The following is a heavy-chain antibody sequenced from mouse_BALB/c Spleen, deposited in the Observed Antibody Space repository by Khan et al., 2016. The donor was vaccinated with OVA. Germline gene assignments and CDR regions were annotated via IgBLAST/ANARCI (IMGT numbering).Heavy chain of an antibody. CDR2: ISDGGTYT. CDR3: ARDGVLRPFAY. D-gene: IGHD1-1*01. Sequence: VELVESGGGLVKPGGSLKLSCAASGFTFSDSDMFWVRQTPEKRLEWVATISDGGTYTYYPDSVKGRFTISRDNAKNNLYLQMSSLKSEDTAMYYCARDGVLRPFAYWGQGTQVTVSA. CDR1: GFTFSDSD. J-gene: IGHJ3*01. V-gene: IGHV5-4*02.